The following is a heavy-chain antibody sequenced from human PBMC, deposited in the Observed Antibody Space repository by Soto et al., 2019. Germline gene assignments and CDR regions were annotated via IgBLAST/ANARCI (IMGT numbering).Heavy chain of an antibody. V-gene: IGHV4-4*07. Sequence: SETLSLTCTVSGDSISDYYWSWIRQPAGKGLEWIGRIYTSGSTDYNPSLNSRVTISIDTSKNQFSLKVTSVTAADTAVYYCERERTEEIHSGYDIDYWGQGTLVTVSS. CDR2: IYTSGST. D-gene: IGHD5-12*01. CDR3: ERERTEEIHSGYDIDY. J-gene: IGHJ4*02. CDR1: GDSISDYY.